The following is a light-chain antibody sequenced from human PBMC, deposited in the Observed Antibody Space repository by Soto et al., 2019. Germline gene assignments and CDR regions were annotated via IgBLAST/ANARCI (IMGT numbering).Light chain of an antibody. J-gene: IGKJ1*01. V-gene: IGKV3-15*01. CDR2: GAS. CDR1: QSVSNN. CDR3: QQYNNWWT. Sequence: EVVMTQSPATLSVSPGERATLSCRASQSVSNNLAWYQQKPGQAPRLLIYGASTRATGIPARFSGSGSGTEFTLTISSLQSEDFAVYYCQQYNNWWTFVQGTKVDIK.